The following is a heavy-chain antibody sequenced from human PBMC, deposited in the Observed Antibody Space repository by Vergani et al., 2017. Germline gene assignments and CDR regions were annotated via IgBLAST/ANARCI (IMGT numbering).Heavy chain of an antibody. CDR1: GFTLAGFA. CDR2: ISWNSNSL. Sequence: EVQLEESGGGLVLPGGSLGLSLLALGFTLAGFAMHWVRQAPGKGLGGVSGISWNSNSLGYRDFVKGRFTISRDNAKNSLYLEMNSLGAEDTALNYCAKDLGTSSGGGWFDPWGQGTLVTVSS. D-gene: IGHD6-6*01. V-gene: IGHV3-9*01. CDR3: AKDLGTSSGGGWFDP. J-gene: IGHJ5*02.